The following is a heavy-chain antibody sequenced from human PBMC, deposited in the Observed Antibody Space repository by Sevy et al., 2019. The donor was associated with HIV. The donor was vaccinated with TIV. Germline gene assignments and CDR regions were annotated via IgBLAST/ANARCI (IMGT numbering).Heavy chain of an antibody. Sequence: GGSLRLSCAASGFTFSDYRFHWVRQAPGKGLEWVAVISYDGRNNKYNADSVKGRFTISRDNSKNTVYLQMNSLRAEDTAIYYWARDRGEILSSAFDYWGQGTLVTVSS. CDR2: ISYDGRNNK. CDR3: ARDRGEILSSAFDY. V-gene: IGHV3-30*04. D-gene: IGHD3-16*01. CDR1: GFTFSDYR. J-gene: IGHJ4*02.